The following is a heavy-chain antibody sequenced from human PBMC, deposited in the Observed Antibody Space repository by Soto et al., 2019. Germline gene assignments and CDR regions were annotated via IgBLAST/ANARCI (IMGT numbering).Heavy chain of an antibody. CDR1: GVSISSSY. D-gene: IGHD1-20*01. Sequence: QVQLQESGPGLVKPSETLSLICSVSGVSISSSYWTWFRQPPGKGLEWIGYITYNDFTSYNPSPKGRGPITLDTSRNQLSLTLTSVTAADTAVYYCARHARYNDYWGQGTLAIVSS. CDR3: ARHARYNDY. V-gene: IGHV4-59*08. CDR2: ITYNDFT. J-gene: IGHJ4*02.